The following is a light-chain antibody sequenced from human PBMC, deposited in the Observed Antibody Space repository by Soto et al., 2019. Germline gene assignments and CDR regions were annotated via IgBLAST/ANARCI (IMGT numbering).Light chain of an antibody. CDR2: EVR. Sequence: QSALTQPASVSGSPGQSITISCTGTSSDVGGYNYVSWYQQHPGEAPKLLIYEVRNRPSGVSLRFSGSKSGNTASLTISGLLPEDESDYYCSSYATSRTRPWVFGGGTKVTVL. J-gene: IGLJ3*02. CDR3: SSYATSRTRPWV. V-gene: IGLV2-14*01. CDR1: SSDVGGYNY.